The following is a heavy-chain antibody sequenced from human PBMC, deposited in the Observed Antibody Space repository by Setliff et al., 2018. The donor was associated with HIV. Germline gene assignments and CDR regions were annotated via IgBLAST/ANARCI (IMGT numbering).Heavy chain of an antibody. J-gene: IGHJ3*02. CDR1: GYTFTNYF. D-gene: IGHD7-27*01. V-gene: IGHV1-46*01. CDR3: ARVHFLTGDRASDAFGI. CDR2: IIPSGGGT. Sequence: ASVKVSCKASGYTFTNYFIHWVRQAPGQGLEWMGIIIPSGGGTSYAQKFQGRVTMTRDTSTSTVYMELSSLRSEDTAVYYCARVHFLTGDRASDAFGIWGQGTMVTVSS.